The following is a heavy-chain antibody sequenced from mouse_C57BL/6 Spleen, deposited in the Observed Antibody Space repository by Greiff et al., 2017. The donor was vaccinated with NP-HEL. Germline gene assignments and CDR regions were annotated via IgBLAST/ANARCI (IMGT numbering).Heavy chain of an antibody. V-gene: IGHV14-1*01. Sequence: EVQLQQSGAELVRPGASVKLSCTASGFNIKDYYMHWVKQRPEQGLEWIGRIDPEDGDTEYDPKFKGKATMTADTSSNTAYLQLSSLTSEDTSVYYCTTQCSSGYVGDWGQGTTLTVSS. CDR3: TTQCSSGYVGD. J-gene: IGHJ2*01. CDR2: IDPEDGDT. CDR1: GFNIKDYY. D-gene: IGHD3-2*02.